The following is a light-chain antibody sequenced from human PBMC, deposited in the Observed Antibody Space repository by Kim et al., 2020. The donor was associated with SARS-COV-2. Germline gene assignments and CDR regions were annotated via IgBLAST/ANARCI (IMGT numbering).Light chain of an antibody. CDR3: QQYASSPGT. J-gene: IGKJ2*01. Sequence: EIVLTQSPGTLSLSPGEGAILSCRASQSVSSNYVAWYQQKPGQAPRLLIYGASTRATGIPDRFSGSVSETDFTLTISRLEPEDFAVYYCQQYASSPGTSGQGTKLEI. CDR1: QSVSSNY. CDR2: GAS. V-gene: IGKV3-20*01.